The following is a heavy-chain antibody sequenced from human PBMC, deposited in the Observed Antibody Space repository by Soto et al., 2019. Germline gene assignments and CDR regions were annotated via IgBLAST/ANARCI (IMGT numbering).Heavy chain of an antibody. Sequence: ASVKVSCKASGYSFTRYGIAWARQAPGQGLEWMGWINTYNGDTNYAQNLQGRVTLTTDTSTSTAYMELTSLRSNDTAIYYCAMVDVYVTPSPQDVWGQGTTVTVSS. CDR3: AMVDVYVTPSPQDV. J-gene: IGHJ6*02. CDR1: GYSFTRYG. CDR2: INTYNGDT. V-gene: IGHV1-18*01. D-gene: IGHD3-16*01.